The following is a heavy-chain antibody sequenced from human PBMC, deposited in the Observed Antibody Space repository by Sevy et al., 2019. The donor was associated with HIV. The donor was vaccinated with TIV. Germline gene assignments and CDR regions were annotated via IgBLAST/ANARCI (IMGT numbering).Heavy chain of an antibody. CDR1: GFTFSSYG. CDR2: ISYDGSNK. Sequence: GGCLRLSCAASGFTFSSYGMHWVRQAPGKGLEWVAVISYDGSNKYYADSVKGRFTISRDNSKNTLYLQMNSLRAEDTAVYYCAKEGRDGYNFPFDYWGQGTLVTVSS. J-gene: IGHJ4*02. D-gene: IGHD5-12*01. CDR3: AKEGRDGYNFPFDY. V-gene: IGHV3-30*18.